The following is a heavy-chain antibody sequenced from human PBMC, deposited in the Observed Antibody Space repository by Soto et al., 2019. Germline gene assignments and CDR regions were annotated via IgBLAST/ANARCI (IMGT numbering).Heavy chain of an antibody. CDR1: GGSISSSNW. Sequence: QVQLQESGPGLVKPSGTLSLTCAVSGGSISSSNWWSWVRQPPGKGLEWIGEIYHSGSTNYNPSLKSRVTISVDKSKNQFALKLSCVTAAVTAVYYCANTPYYSTDWFDPWGQGTLVTVSS. CDR2: IYHSGST. CDR3: ANTPYYSTDWFDP. V-gene: IGHV4-4*02. J-gene: IGHJ5*02. D-gene: IGHD3-10*01.